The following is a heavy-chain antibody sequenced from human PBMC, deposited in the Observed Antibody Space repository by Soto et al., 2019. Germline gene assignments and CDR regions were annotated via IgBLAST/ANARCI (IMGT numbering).Heavy chain of an antibody. CDR1: GFTFSDYW. V-gene: IGHV3-7*05. CDR2: IKHDGRET. J-gene: IGHJ4*02. D-gene: IGHD6-6*01. Sequence: GGSLRLSCAASGFTFSDYWMSWVRQAPGKGLEWVANIKHDGRETYYVDSVRGRFIVSRDNAKNSLFLQMNNLRAEDTAVYYCRIAGRIDQWGQGTLVTVSS. CDR3: RIAGRIDQ.